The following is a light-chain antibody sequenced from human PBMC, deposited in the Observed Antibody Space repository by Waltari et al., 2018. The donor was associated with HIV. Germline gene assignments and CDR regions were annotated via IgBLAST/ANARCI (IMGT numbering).Light chain of an antibody. J-gene: IGLJ3*02. Sequence: QSALTQPASVSGSPGQSITISCTGTSSDIGGYKYVSWFQQHPDKAPKLLIYEVSNRPSEISNRFSRSKSGNTASLTISELQAEDEADYYCSSFTGTTALVFGGGTKLTVL. CDR3: SSFTGTTALV. CDR2: EVS. V-gene: IGLV2-14*01. CDR1: SSDIGGYKY.